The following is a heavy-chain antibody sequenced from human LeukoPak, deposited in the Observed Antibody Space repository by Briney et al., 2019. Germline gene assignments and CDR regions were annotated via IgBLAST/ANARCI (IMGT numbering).Heavy chain of an antibody. V-gene: IGHV4-30-4*01. CDR3: ARASVVLHQFDY. Sequence: SETLSLTCTVSGGSISSGDYYWSWIRQPPGKGLEWIGYIYYSGSTYYNPSLKSRVTISVDTSKNQFSLKLSSVTAADTAVYYCARASVVLHQFDYWGQGTLVTVSS. J-gene: IGHJ4*02. CDR2: IYYSGST. D-gene: IGHD2-21*01. CDR1: GGSISSGDYY.